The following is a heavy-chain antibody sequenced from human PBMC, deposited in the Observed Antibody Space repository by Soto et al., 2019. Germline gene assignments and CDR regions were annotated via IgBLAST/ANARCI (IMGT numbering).Heavy chain of an antibody. J-gene: IGHJ6*02. D-gene: IGHD3-3*01. CDR3: ARDHYDFWRGYGMDV. V-gene: IGHV3-21*01. CDR2: ISSSSSYI. Sequence: GGSLRLSCAASGFTFSSYSMNWVRQAPGKGLEWVSSISSSSSYIYYADSVKGRFTISRDNAKNSLYLQMNSLRAEDTAVYYCARDHYDFWRGYGMDVWGQGTTVTVTS. CDR1: GFTFSSYS.